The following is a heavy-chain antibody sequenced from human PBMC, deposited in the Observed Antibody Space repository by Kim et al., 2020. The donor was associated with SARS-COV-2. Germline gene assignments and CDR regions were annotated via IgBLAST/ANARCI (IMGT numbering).Heavy chain of an antibody. CDR2: IRSKAYGGTT. D-gene: IGHD3-16*02. V-gene: IGHV3-49*04. Sequence: GGSLRLSCTASGFTFGDYAMSWVRQAPGKGLECVGFIRSKAYGGTTEYAASVKGRFTISRDDSKSIAYLQMNSLKTEDTAVYYCTRDFIPPEDDYVWGSYRPDDYWGQGTLVTVSS. CDR3: TRDFIPPEDDYVWGSYRPDDY. CDR1: GFTFGDYA. J-gene: IGHJ4*02.